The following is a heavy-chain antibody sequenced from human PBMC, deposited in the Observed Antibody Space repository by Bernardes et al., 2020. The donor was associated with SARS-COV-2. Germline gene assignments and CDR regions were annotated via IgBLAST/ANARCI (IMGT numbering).Heavy chain of an antibody. V-gene: IGHV4-59*08. CDR2: IHNSGTT. J-gene: IGHJ5*02. D-gene: IGHD4-17*01. Sequence: SETLSLTCTVSGGSISSYYWSWIRQPPGKGLEWLGYIHNSGTTNYNPPLKSRLTISADTSKNQISLRLSSVTAADTAVYYCARQRNNTVTGMGYNWFDPWGQGTLVTVSS. CDR1: GGSISSYY. CDR3: ARQRNNTVTGMGYNWFDP.